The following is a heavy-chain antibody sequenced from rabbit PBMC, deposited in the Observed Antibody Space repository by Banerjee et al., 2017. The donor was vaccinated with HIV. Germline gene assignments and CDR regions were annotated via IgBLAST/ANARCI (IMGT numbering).Heavy chain of an antibody. CDR3: ARSEYNSVTYYSL. Sequence: QSLEESGGDLVKPGASLTLTCTASRFSFSTTYYMCWVRQAPGKGLEWIGCIYTGDGSTWYASWAKGRFTITKSTSLNTVTLQMTNLTAADTATYFCARSEYNSVTYYSLWGPGTLVTVS. J-gene: IGHJ4*01. CDR2: IYTGDGST. CDR1: RFSFSTTYY. D-gene: IGHD1-1*01. V-gene: IGHV1S40*01.